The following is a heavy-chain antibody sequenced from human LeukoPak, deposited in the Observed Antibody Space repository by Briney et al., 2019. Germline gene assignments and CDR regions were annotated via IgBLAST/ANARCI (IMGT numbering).Heavy chain of an antibody. D-gene: IGHD4-23*01. V-gene: IGHV4-59*01. CDR3: ARDLELERNRWNYFEC. Sequence: SETLSLTCTVSGGSISSFVWSWIRQPPGKGLEWLGCIDYSGSTQYNPSLKSRVTISVDTSKQQFSLKLSSVTAADTAVYYCARDLELERNRWNYFECWGQGTLVTVSS. CDR2: IDYSGST. J-gene: IGHJ4*02. CDR1: GGSISSFV.